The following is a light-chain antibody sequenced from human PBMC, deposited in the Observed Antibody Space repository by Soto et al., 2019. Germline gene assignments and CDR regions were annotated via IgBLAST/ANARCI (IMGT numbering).Light chain of an antibody. CDR2: AAS. Sequence: DIQMTQSPSSLSASVGDRVTITCRTSESIRYDLGWYQQRPGKAPKHLIFAASKSEVPSRFSGSGVGTEFTLTISGLQPEDFATYYCLQHSVYPFTFGPGTRVDL. CDR3: LQHSVYPFT. J-gene: IGKJ3*01. CDR1: ESIRYD. V-gene: IGKV1-17*01.